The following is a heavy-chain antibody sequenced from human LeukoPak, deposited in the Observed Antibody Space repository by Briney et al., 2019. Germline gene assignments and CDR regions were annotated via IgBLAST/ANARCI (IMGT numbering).Heavy chain of an antibody. V-gene: IGHV1-2*02. CDR2: INPNSGGT. CDR1: GYTFTGYY. D-gene: IGHD3-22*01. CDR3: ARTLGGYYLYYFDY. J-gene: IGHJ4*02. Sequence: VASVKVSCKSSGYTFTGYYMHWVRQAPGQGRVGMGWINPNSGGTNYAQKFQGGVTMTRDTSISTAYMELSRLRSDDTAVYYCARTLGGYYLYYFDYWGQGTLVTVSS.